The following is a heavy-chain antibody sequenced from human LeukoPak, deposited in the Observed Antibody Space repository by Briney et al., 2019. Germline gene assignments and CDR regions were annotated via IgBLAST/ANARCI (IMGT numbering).Heavy chain of an antibody. CDR3: VKDVGGAAGY. CDR1: GFTFSSYA. Sequence: GGSLRLSCSASGFTFSSYAMHWVRQAPGKGLEYVSPISSNGDSTYYADSVKGRFTISRDNSKNTLYLQMSSLRPEDTAVYYCVKDVGGAAGYWGQGTLVTVSS. CDR2: ISSNGDST. J-gene: IGHJ4*02. V-gene: IGHV3-64D*06. D-gene: IGHD1-26*01.